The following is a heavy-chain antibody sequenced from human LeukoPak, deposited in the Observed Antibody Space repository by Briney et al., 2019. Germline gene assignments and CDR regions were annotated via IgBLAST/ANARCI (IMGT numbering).Heavy chain of an antibody. CDR2: INPRGGST. CDR3: ARDSTPTYYSGTYYFEY. CDR1: GYTFASYY. D-gene: IGHD1-26*01. Sequence: ASVRVSCKASGYTFASYYMHWVRQAPGQGLEWMGIINPRGGSTTYAQKFQGRVTMTRDTSTSTVYMELSSLRSEDTAVYYCARDSTPTYYSGTYYFEYWGQGTLVTVPS. J-gene: IGHJ4*02. V-gene: IGHV1-46*01.